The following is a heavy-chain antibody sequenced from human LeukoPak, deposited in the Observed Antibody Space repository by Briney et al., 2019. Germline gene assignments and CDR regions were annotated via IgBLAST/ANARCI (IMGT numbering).Heavy chain of an antibody. D-gene: IGHD2-21*02. Sequence: GGSLRLSCAASVXTFSNSWMTWVRRAPGKGLEWVAKIREDGGEKYYVVSVKGRFSISRDNAKNSLYLEMNRLRAEDTAVYYCAGINTAIFSSSDYWGQGTMVTASS. V-gene: IGHV3-7*05. CDR3: AGINTAIFSSSDY. J-gene: IGHJ4*02. CDR1: VXTFSNSW. CDR2: IREDGGEK.